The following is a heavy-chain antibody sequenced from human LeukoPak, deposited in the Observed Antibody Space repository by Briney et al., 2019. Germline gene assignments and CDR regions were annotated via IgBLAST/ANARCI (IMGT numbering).Heavy chain of an antibody. CDR2: INPNSGGT. D-gene: IGHD3-3*01. V-gene: IGHV1-2*02. Sequence: ASVKVSCKASGYTFTGYYMHWVRQAPGQGLEWMGWINPNSGGTNYAQKFQGRVTMTRDTSISTAYMELSRLRSDDTAVYYCARGQYDFWSGFDSWGQGTLVTVSS. CDR1: GYTFTGYY. CDR3: ARGQYDFWSGFDS. J-gene: IGHJ4*02.